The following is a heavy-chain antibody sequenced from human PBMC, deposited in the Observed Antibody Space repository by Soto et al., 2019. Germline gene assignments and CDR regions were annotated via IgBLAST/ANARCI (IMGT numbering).Heavy chain of an antibody. CDR3: ARDVGYCSGGSCSPGGNWFDP. V-gene: IGHV4-59*01. D-gene: IGHD2-15*01. Sequence: PSETLSLTCTVSGASISSYYWSWIRQPPGKGLEWIGYIYYSGSTNYNPSLKSRVTISVDTSKNQFSLKLSSVTAADTAVYYCARDVGYCSGGSCSPGGNWFDPWGQGTLVTVSS. CDR2: IYYSGST. CDR1: GASISSYY. J-gene: IGHJ5*02.